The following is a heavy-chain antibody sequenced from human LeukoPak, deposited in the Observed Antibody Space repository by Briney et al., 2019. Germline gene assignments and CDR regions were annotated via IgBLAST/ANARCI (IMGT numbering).Heavy chain of an antibody. CDR1: GGSISSHY. D-gene: IGHD3-10*01. J-gene: IGHJ5*02. Sequence: PSETLSLTCTVSGGSISSHYWSWIQQPPGKGLEWIGYIYYSGSTNYNPSLKSRVTISVDTSKNQFSLKLSSVTAADTAVYYCARDRGSRGWFDPWGQGTLVTVSS. CDR2: IYYSGST. V-gene: IGHV4-59*11. CDR3: ARDRGSRGWFDP.